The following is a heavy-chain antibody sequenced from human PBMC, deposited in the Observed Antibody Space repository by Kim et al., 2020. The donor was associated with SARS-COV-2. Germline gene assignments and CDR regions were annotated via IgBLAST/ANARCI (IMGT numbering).Heavy chain of an antibody. CDR2: ISYDGSNK. CDR3: ARVLKSKEGGAGNGNYYGMDV. Sequence: GGSLRLSCAASGFTFSSYAMHWVRQAPGKGLEWVAVISYDGSNKYYADSVKGRFTISRDNSKNTLYLQMNSLRAEDTAVYYCARVLKSKEGGAGNGNYYGMDVWGQGTTVTVSS. CDR1: GFTFSSYA. V-gene: IGHV3-30*04. J-gene: IGHJ6*02. D-gene: IGHD1-26*01.